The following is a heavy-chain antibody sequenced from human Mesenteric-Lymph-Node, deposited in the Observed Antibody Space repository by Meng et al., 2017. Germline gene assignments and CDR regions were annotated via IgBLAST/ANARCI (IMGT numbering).Heavy chain of an antibody. CDR3: AREDSTRIVVVTASPLFDY. CDR1: GYTFTGYY. Sequence: ASVKVSCKASGYTFTGYYMHWVRQAPGQGLEWMGRINPNSGGTNYAQKFQGRVTMTRDTSISTAYMELSRLRSDDTAVYYCAREDSTRIVVVTASPLFDYWGQGTLVTVSS. CDR2: INPNSGGT. V-gene: IGHV1-2*06. D-gene: IGHD3-22*01. J-gene: IGHJ4*02.